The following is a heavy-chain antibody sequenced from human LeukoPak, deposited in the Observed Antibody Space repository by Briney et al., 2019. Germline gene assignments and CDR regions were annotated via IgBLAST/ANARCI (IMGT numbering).Heavy chain of an antibody. V-gene: IGHV3-23*01. Sequence: GGSLRLSCAASGFTLSSYSVNWVRQAPGKGLEWVSTISGSGGSTYYADSVKGRFTISRDTSKNTLYLQMNSLRAEDTAVYYCARIKWFGEFFYWGQGTLVTVSS. J-gene: IGHJ4*02. CDR2: ISGSGGST. CDR3: ARIKWFGEFFY. D-gene: IGHD3-10*01. CDR1: GFTLSSYS.